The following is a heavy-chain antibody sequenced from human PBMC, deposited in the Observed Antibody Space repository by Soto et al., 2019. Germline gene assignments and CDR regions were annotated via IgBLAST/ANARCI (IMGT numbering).Heavy chain of an antibody. CDR1: GFSLSTSGVG. Sequence: QITLKESGPTLVKPTQTLTLTCTFSGFSLSTSGVGVGWIRQPPGKALEWLALIYWDDDKRYSPSLKSRLTIXKXXSKNQVVLTMTNMDPVDTATYYCARLYDTSYGMDVWGQGTTVTVSS. J-gene: IGHJ6*02. CDR3: ARLYDTSYGMDV. D-gene: IGHD3-22*01. V-gene: IGHV2-5*02. CDR2: IYWDDDK.